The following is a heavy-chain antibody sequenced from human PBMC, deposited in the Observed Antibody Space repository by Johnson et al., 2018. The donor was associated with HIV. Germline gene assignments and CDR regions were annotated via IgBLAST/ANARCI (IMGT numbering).Heavy chain of an antibody. D-gene: IGHD6-19*01. CDR3: ASTSSGWFYAVDI. CDR1: GFTLSSDW. Sequence: QVQLVESGGGLVQPGGSLRLSCAASGFTLSSDWMSWVRQAPGKGLEWVAVISYDGSNKYYADSVKGRFTISRDNSKNTLYLQMNRLRAEDTAVYYCASTSSGWFYAVDIWGQGTMVTVSS. J-gene: IGHJ3*02. V-gene: IGHV3-30-3*01. CDR2: ISYDGSNK.